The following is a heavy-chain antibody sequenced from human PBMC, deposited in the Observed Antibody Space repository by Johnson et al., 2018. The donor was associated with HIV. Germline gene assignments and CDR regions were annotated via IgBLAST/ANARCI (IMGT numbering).Heavy chain of an antibody. CDR2: IKQDGSEK. CDR1: GFTFSSYW. J-gene: IGHJ3*02. Sequence: MLLVESGGGLVQPGGSLRLSCAASGFTFSSYWMSWVRQAPGKGLEWVANIKQDGSEKYYVDSVKGRFTISRDNAKNSLYLQMTGLRAEDTALYYCARDRYSSSSGAFDIWGQGTMVTVSS. CDR3: ARDRYSSSSGAFDI. D-gene: IGHD6-6*01. V-gene: IGHV3-7*05.